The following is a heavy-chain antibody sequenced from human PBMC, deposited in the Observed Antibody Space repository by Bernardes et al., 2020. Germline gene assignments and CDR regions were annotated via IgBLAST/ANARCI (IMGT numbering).Heavy chain of an antibody. Sequence: GGSLRLSCAASGFTFSSYAMSWVRQAPGKGLEWVSAISGSGGSTYYADSVKGRFTISRDNSKNTLYLQMNSLRAEDTAVYYCAKPGYCSGGSCYSKGPIEDYWGQGTLVTVSS. V-gene: IGHV3-23*01. CDR3: AKPGYCSGGSCYSKGPIEDY. J-gene: IGHJ4*02. CDR2: ISGSGGST. CDR1: GFTFSSYA. D-gene: IGHD2-15*01.